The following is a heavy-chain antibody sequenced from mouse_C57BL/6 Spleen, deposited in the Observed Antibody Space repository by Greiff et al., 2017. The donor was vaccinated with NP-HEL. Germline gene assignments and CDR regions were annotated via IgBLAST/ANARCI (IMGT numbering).Heavy chain of an antibody. V-gene: IGHV10-3*01. CDR3: VRERGPTGYDFDY. J-gene: IGHJ2*01. CDR2: IRRKSSNYAT. CDR1: GFTFNTYA. Sequence: EVKVVESGGGLVQPKGSLKLSCAASGFTFNTYAMHWVRPAPGQGLDWVARIRRKSSNYATYYADSVKDRFTISREDSQSMLYLQMNNLKTEDTAMYYLVRERGPTGYDFDYWGQGTTLTVSS. D-gene: IGHD4-1*02.